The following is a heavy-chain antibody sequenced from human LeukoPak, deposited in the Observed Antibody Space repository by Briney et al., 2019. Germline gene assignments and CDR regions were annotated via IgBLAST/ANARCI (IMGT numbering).Heavy chain of an antibody. J-gene: IGHJ6*03. D-gene: IGHD3-3*01. CDR1: GFTFSSYA. V-gene: IGHV3-23*01. CDR3: AKASVLEWLLSPSSMDV. Sequence: GGSLRLSCAASGFTFSSYAMSWVRQAPGKGLEWVSAISGSGGSTYYADSVKGRFTISRDNSKNTLYLQMNSLRAEDTAVYYCAKASVLEWLLSPSSMDVWGKGTTVTVSS. CDR2: ISGSGGST.